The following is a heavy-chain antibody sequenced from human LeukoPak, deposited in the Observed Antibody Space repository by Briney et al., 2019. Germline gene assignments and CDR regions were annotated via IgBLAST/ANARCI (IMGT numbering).Heavy chain of an antibody. D-gene: IGHD7-27*01. Sequence: SETLSLTCAVYGGSFSGYYWSWIRQPPGKGLEWIGEINHSGSTNYNPSLKSRVTISVDTSKNQFSLKLSSVTAADTAVYYCASGLVLGYWGQGTLVTVSS. CDR1: GGSFSGYY. CDR3: ASGLVLGY. CDR2: INHSGST. J-gene: IGHJ4*02. V-gene: IGHV4-34*01.